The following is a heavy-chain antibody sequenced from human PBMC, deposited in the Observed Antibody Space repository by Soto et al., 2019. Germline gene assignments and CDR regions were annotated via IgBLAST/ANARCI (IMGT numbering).Heavy chain of an antibody. CDR2: ISGSGGST. CDR1: GFTFSSYA. V-gene: IGHV3-23*01. Sequence: PGGPLRLCCAASGFTFSSYAMSWVRQAPGKGLEWISAISGSGGSTYYADSVKGRFTISRDNSKNTLYLQMNSLRAEDTAVYYCAKYPRVVVVPAAPDYWGQGTLVTVSS. D-gene: IGHD2-2*01. J-gene: IGHJ4*02. CDR3: AKYPRVVVVPAAPDY.